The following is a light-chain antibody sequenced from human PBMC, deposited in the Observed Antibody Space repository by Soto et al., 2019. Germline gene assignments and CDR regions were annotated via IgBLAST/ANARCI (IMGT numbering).Light chain of an antibody. J-gene: IGKJ2*01. V-gene: IGKV3-20*01. Sequence: EIVLTQSPGTLSLSPGDGATLSCRASQTVSSSYLGWYQQKPGQAPRLIMYGASSRATGIPDRFSGRGSGTDFTLTISRLDPEDFAVYYCHHYGGSQYTFGQGTKLEI. CDR1: QTVSSSY. CDR3: HHYGGSQYT. CDR2: GAS.